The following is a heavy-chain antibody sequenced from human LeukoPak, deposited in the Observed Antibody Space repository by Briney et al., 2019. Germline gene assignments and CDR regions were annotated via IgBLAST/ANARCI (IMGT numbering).Heavy chain of an antibody. CDR1: GYSFTTYW. CDR3: ARHGVYDILTGYYWFDY. CDR2: IYPGDSDT. J-gene: IGHJ4*02. Sequence: GESLKISCKGSGYSFTTYWIGWVRQMPGKGLEWMGIIYPGDSDTRYSPSFQGQVTISADKSISTAYLQWSSLKASDTAMYYCARHGVYDILTGYYWFDYWGQGTLVTVSS. D-gene: IGHD3-9*01. V-gene: IGHV5-51*01.